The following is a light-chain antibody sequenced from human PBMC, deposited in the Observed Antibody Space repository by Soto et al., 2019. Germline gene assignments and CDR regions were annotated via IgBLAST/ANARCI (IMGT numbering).Light chain of an antibody. CDR2: GAS. CDR1: QSVSSN. V-gene: IGKV3-15*01. Sequence: EIVMTPSPATPSESPGERNTLSCRASQSVSSNLAWYQQKPGQAPRLLIYGASTRATGIPARFSGSGSGTEFTLTISSLQSEDFAVYYCQQYNNWPRTFGQGTKVDIK. CDR3: QQYNNWPRT. J-gene: IGKJ1*01.